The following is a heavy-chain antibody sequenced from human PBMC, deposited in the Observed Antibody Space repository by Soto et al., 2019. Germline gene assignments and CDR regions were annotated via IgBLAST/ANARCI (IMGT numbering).Heavy chain of an antibody. D-gene: IGHD3-3*01. CDR1: GFTFSSYW. Sequence: EVQLVESGGGLVQPGWSLRLSCAASGFTFSSYWMSWVRQAPGKGLEWVANIKQDGSEKYYVDSVKGRFTISRDNAKNSLYLQMNSLRAEDTAVYYCARADFWSGTDFDYWGQGTLVTVSS. CDR2: IKQDGSEK. V-gene: IGHV3-7*01. CDR3: ARADFWSGTDFDY. J-gene: IGHJ4*02.